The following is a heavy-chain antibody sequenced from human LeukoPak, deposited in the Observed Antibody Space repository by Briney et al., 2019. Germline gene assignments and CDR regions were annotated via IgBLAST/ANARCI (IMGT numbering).Heavy chain of an antibody. CDR3: ARDRPDAFDI. Sequence: GGSLRLSCAASGFTVSRNYMSWVRQAPGKGLEWVSVIYRGGSTYYADSVKGRFTISRDNSKNTLYLQMNSLRVEDTAVYYRARDRPDAFDIWGQGTMVTVSS. J-gene: IGHJ3*02. V-gene: IGHV3-53*01. CDR2: IYRGGST. CDR1: GFTVSRNY.